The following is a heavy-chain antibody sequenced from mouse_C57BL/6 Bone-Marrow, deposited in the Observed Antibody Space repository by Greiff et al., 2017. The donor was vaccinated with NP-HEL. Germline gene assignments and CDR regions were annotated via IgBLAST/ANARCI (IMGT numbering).Heavy chain of an antibody. Sequence: VQLQQSGAELVRPGASVKLSCTASGFNIKDDYMHWVKQRPEQGLEWIGWIDPENGDTEYASKFQGTATITADTSSNTAYLQLSSLTSEDTAVYYCTTRGYDAMDYWGQGTSVTVSS. V-gene: IGHV14-4*01. CDR1: GFNIKDDY. CDR3: TTRGYDAMDY. CDR2: IDPENGDT. J-gene: IGHJ4*01. D-gene: IGHD3-3*01.